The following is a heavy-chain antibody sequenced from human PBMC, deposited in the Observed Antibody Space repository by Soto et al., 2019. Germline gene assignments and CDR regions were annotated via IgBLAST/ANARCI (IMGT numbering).Heavy chain of an antibody. V-gene: IGHV4-34*01. CDR3: ARTFRWRKGMDV. J-gene: IGHJ6*02. D-gene: IGHD3-16*01. Sequence: QVQLQQWGAGLLKPSETLSLTCAVYGGSFSGYYWSWIHQPPGKGLEWIGEINHSGSTNYNPSLKSRVTISVDTSKNQFSLKLSSVTAADTAVYYCARTFRWRKGMDVWGQGTTVTVSS. CDR2: INHSGST. CDR1: GGSFSGYY.